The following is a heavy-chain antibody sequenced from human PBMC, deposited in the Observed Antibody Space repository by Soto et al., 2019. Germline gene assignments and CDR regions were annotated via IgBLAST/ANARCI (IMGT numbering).Heavy chain of an antibody. CDR2: INSDGSST. D-gene: IGHD6-25*01. CDR1: GVTFSSYW. CDR3: ARDSQRLGNWFGP. Sequence: EVQLVESGGGLVQPGGSLRLSCAGSGVTFSSYWMHWVRQAPGKGLVWVSRINSDGSSTSYADSVKGRFTISRDNAKNTLYLQMNSVRAEDTAVYYCARDSQRLGNWFGPWGQGTLVTVSS. J-gene: IGHJ5*02. V-gene: IGHV3-74*01.